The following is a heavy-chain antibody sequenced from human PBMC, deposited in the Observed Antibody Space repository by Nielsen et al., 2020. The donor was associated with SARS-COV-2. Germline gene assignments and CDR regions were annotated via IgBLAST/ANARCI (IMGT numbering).Heavy chain of an antibody. Sequence: SETLSLTCTVSGGSVSSGGYYWSWIRQPPGKGLEWIGEINHSGSTNYNPSLKSRVTISVDTSKNQFSLKLSSVTAADTAVYYCANLGAAAGTVDYWGQGTLVTVSS. D-gene: IGHD6-13*01. CDR1: GGSVSSGGYY. CDR2: INHSGST. J-gene: IGHJ4*02. CDR3: ANLGAAAGTVDY. V-gene: IGHV4-61*08.